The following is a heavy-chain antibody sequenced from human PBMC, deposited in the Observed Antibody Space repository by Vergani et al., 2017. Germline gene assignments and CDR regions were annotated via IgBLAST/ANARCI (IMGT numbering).Heavy chain of an antibody. D-gene: IGHD4-17*01. J-gene: IGHJ3*02. V-gene: IGHV2-5*02. CDR1: GFSLSTSGVG. CDR2: IYWDDDK. CDR3: AHRHRTMTTVTTAFDI. Sequence: QITLKESGPTLVKPTQTLTLTCTFSGFSLSTSGVGVGWIRQPPGKALEWLALIYWDDDKRNSPSLKSRLTITKDTSKNQVVLTMTNMDPVDTATYYCAHRHRTMTTVTTAFDIWGQGTMVTVSS.